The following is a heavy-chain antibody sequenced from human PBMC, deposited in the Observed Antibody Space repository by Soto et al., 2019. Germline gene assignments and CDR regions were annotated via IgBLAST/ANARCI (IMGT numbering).Heavy chain of an antibody. CDR1: GFTFSSYG. D-gene: IGHD4-4*01. J-gene: IGHJ6*02. V-gene: IGHV3-33*01. CDR2: IWYDGSNK. CDR3: ARAHQPFYSNYRLGPPVDYYYYGMDV. Sequence: GGSLRLSCAASGFTFSSYGMHWVRQAPGKGLEWVAVIWYDGSNKYYADSVKGRFTISRDNSKNTLYLQMNSLRAEDTAVYYCARAHQPFYSNYRLGPPVDYYYYGMDVWGQGTTVTVSS.